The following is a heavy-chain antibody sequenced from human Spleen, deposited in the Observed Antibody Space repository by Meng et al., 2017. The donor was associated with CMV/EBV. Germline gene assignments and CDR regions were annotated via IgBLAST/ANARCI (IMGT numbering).Heavy chain of an antibody. J-gene: IGHJ4*02. CDR3: AREGFGGYGSGSYYLDY. V-gene: IGHV3-48*04. D-gene: IGHD3-10*01. CDR1: GFTFSSYS. Sequence: GGSLRLSCAASGFTFSSYSMNWVRQAPGKGLEWVSYISSSGSTIYYADSVKGRFTISRDNAKNSLYLQMNSLRAEDTALYYCAREGFGGYGSGSYYLDYWGQGTLVTVSS. CDR2: ISSSGSTI.